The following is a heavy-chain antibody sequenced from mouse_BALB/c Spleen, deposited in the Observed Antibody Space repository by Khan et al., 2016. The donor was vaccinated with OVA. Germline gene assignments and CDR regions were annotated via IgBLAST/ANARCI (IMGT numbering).Heavy chain of an antibody. CDR2: ISTYSGNT. CDR1: GYTFTDYA. J-gene: IGHJ2*01. CDR3: TRPAYDGYYDY. V-gene: IGHV1S137*01. D-gene: IGHD2-3*01. Sequence: QVQLKESGPELVRPGVSVKISCKGSGYTFTDYAMHWVKQSHAKSLEWIGLISTYSGNTNYKQKFKGKATMTVDKSSSTAYMELARLTSEDSAIYCCTRPAYDGYYDYWGQGTTLTVSS.